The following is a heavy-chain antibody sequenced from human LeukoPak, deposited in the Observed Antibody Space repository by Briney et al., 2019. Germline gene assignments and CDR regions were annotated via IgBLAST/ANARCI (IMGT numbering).Heavy chain of an antibody. D-gene: IGHD3-3*02. J-gene: IGHJ2*01. CDR3: ARTWTFRDRWYFDL. CDR1: GYTFSSYG. V-gene: IGHV7-4-1*02. CDR2: INTNTANP. Sequence: ASVKVSCKASGYTFSSYGMNWVRQAPGQGLEWMGWINTNTANPTYAQDFTGRFVFPLDTSVSTAYLQISSLKAEDTAVYYCARTWTFRDRWYFDLWGRGTLVTVSS.